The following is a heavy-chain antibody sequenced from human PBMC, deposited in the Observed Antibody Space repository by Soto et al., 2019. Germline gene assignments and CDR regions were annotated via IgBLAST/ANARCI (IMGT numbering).Heavy chain of an antibody. Sequence: NPSETLPLTCAVYGGSFSGYYWNWIRQPPGKGLEWIGEINHSGSTNYNPSLKSRVAISVDTSKNQFSLKLSSVTAADTAVYYCAAYYFDSSGQLDSWGQGALVTVSS. V-gene: IGHV4-34*01. CDR2: INHSGST. J-gene: IGHJ4*02. CDR3: AAYYFDSSGQLDS. CDR1: GGSFSGYY. D-gene: IGHD3-22*01.